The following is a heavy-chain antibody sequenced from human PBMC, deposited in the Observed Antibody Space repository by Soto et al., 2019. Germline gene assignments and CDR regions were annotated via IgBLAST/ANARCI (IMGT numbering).Heavy chain of an antibody. Sequence: LSLPCTVSSDSMTSSSHYWGWIRQPPGKGLEWIGSIYYSERTSYNSGSTYYSPSLKSRVTISGDTSKSQFSLKLSSVTAADTAVYYCARHTRNQFDPWGQGTLVTVSS. CDR2: IYYSERTSYNSGST. CDR3: ARHTRNQFDP. V-gene: IGHV4-39*01. CDR1: SDSMTSSSHY. J-gene: IGHJ5*02.